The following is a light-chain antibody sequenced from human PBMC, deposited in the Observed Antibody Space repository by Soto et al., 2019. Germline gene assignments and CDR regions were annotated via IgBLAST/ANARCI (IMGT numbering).Light chain of an antibody. CDR2: AVS. V-gene: IGKV3-15*01. CDR1: QSVSSN. CDR3: QQYNKWPLT. Sequence: EIMMTQSPGTLSASPGERATISCRASQSVSSNLAWYQQKPGQAPRLLIYAVSTRATGIPARFSGSGSGTEVTLTISSLQSEDFAVYYCQQYNKWPLTFGQGTKVEIK. J-gene: IGKJ1*01.